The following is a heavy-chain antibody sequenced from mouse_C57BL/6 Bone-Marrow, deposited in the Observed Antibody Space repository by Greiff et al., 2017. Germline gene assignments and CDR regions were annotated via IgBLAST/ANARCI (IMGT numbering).Heavy chain of an antibody. D-gene: IGHD1-1*01. Sequence: EVKLMESGGGLVQSGRSLRLSCATSGFTFSDFYMEWVRQAPGKGLEWIAASRNKANDYTTEYSASVKGRFIVSRDTSQSILYLQMNALRAEDTAIYYCARDATYYGSSYGGYFEVWGTETTVTVSS. CDR2: SRNKANDYTT. V-gene: IGHV7-1*01. J-gene: IGHJ1*03. CDR1: GFTFSDFY. CDR3: ARDATYYGSSYGGYFEV.